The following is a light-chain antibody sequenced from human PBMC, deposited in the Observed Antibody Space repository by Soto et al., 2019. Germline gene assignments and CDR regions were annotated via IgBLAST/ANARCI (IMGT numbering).Light chain of an antibody. Sequence: DIVMTQSPDSLTVSLGERATINCTSSQTIFYSSNNRNYLAWYQQRPGQPPKLLIYWASTRESGVPDRFSGSVSGTDFTLTISSLQTEDVALYYCQQYYNFPRTFGQGTKVEIK. J-gene: IGKJ1*01. V-gene: IGKV4-1*01. CDR3: QQYYNFPRT. CDR2: WAS. CDR1: QTIFYSSNNRNY.